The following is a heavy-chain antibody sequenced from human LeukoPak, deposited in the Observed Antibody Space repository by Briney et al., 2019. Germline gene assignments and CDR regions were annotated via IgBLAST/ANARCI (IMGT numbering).Heavy chain of an antibody. J-gene: IGHJ4*02. CDR3: AVGDVDTAMVTGY. Sequence: ASVKVSCKASGGTFSSYAISWVRQAPGQGLEWMGWINPNSGGTNYAQKFQGRVTMTRDTSISTAYMELSRLRSDDTAVYYCAVGDVDTAMVTGYWGQGTLVTVSS. CDR1: GGTFSSYA. V-gene: IGHV1-2*02. D-gene: IGHD5-18*01. CDR2: INPNSGGT.